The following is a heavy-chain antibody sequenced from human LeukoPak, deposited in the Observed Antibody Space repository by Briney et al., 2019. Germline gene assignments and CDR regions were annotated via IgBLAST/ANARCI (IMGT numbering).Heavy chain of an antibody. CDR1: GFTVSSNY. CDR3: AELGITMIGGV. Sequence: GGSLRLSCAASGFTVSSNYMSWVRQAPGKGLEWVSYISSSGSTTYCADSVKGRFTISRDNAKNSLYLQMNSLRAEDTAVYYCAELGITMIGGVWGKGTTVTISS. V-gene: IGHV3-11*04. J-gene: IGHJ6*04. CDR2: ISSSGSTT. D-gene: IGHD3-10*02.